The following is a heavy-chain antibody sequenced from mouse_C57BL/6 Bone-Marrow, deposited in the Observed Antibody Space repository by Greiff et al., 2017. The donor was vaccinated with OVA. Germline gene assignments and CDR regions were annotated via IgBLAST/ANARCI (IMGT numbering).Heavy chain of an antibody. CDR2: IDPSDSYT. D-gene: IGHD1-1*01. V-gene: IGHV1-69*01. Sequence: QVQLQQPGAELVMPGASVKLSCKASGYTFTSYWMHWVKQRPGQGLEWIGEIDPSDSYTNYNQKFKGKSTLTVDKSSSTAYMQLSSLTSEDSAVYYAASLHYCGRSWGYFDVWGTGTMVTVSS. CDR1: GYTFTSYW. CDR3: ASLHYCGRSWGYFDV. J-gene: IGHJ1*03.